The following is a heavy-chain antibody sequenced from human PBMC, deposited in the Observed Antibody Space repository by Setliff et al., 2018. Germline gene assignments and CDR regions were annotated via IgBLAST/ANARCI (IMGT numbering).Heavy chain of an antibody. Sequence: GGSLRLSCAASGFTFSSYSMSWVRQAPGKGLEWVSVINNIGDTAYYADSVKGRFTVSRDNSRNTLFLQMNSLRTEDTAVYYCAKDTHYYASSGYYCFDFWGQGTLVTVSS. CDR3: AKDTHYYASSGYYCFDF. D-gene: IGHD3-22*01. CDR2: INNIGDTA. J-gene: IGHJ4*02. V-gene: IGHV3-23*01. CDR1: GFTFSSYS.